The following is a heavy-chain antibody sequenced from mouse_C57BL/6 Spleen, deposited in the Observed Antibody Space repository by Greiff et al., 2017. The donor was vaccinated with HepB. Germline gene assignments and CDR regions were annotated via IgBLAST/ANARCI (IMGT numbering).Heavy chain of an antibody. J-gene: IGHJ2*01. D-gene: IGHD2-2*01. CDR1: GFTFSNYW. Sequence: EVKLVESGGGLVQPGGSMKLSCVASGFTFSNYWMNWVRQSPEKGLEWVAQIRLKSDNYATHYAESVKGRFTISRDDSKSSVYLQMNNLRAEDTGIYYCTAMVTTGLRDWGQGTTLTVSS. V-gene: IGHV6-3*01. CDR2: IRLKSDNYAT. CDR3: TAMVTTGLRD.